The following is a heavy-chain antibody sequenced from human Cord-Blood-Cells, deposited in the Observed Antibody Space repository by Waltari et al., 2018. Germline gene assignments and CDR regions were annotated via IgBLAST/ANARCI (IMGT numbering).Heavy chain of an antibody. CDR2: FDPEDGET. D-gene: IGHD2-2*02. CDR1: GYTLTELS. CDR3: ATAPPDCSSTSCYIGV. V-gene: IGHV1-24*01. J-gene: IGHJ4*02. Sequence: QVQLVQSGAEVKKPAASVKVSCKVSGYTLTELSMHWVRQTPGKALEWMGGFDPEDGETIYAQKVQGRVTMTEDTSPDTAYMELSSLRSEDTAVYYCATAPPDCSSTSCYIGVWGQGTLVTVSS.